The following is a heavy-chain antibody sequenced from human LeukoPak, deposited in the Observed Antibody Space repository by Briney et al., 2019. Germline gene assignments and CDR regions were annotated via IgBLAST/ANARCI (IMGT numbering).Heavy chain of an antibody. CDR2: IYYSGST. J-gene: IGHJ3*02. CDR3: ARVRDAFDI. V-gene: IGHV4-59*01. CDR1: GGSLSSYY. Sequence: SETLSLTCTVSGGSLSSYYWSWIRQPPGKGLEWIGYIYYSGSTNYNPSLKSRVTISVDTSKNQFSLKLSSVTAADTAVYYCARVRDAFDIWGQGTMVTVSS.